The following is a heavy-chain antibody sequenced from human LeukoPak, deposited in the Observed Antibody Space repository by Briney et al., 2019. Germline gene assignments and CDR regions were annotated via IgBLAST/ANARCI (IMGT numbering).Heavy chain of an antibody. D-gene: IGHD6-13*01. CDR1: GYTFTSYA. J-gene: IGHJ5*02. Sequence: EASVKVSCKASGYTFTSYAMHWVRQAPGQRLEWMGWINAGNGNTKYSQKFQGRVTITRDTSASTAYMELSSLRSEDTAVYYCASSLGYPGIAAAAPNWFDPWGQGTLVTVSS. V-gene: IGHV1-3*01. CDR2: INAGNGNT. CDR3: ASSLGYPGIAAAAPNWFDP.